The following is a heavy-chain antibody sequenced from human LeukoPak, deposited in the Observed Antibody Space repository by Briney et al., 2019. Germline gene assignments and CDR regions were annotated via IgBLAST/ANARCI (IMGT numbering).Heavy chain of an antibody. CDR1: GYTFTSYY. J-gene: IGHJ3*02. CDR2: INPSGGST. D-gene: IGHD3-3*01. Sequence: GASVKVSCKASGYTFTSYYMHWVRQAPGQGLEWMGIINPSGGSTSYAQKFQGRVTMTRDMSTSTVYMELSSLRSEDTAVYYCARGGGYYDFWSGYYWLAFDIWGQGTMVTVSS. V-gene: IGHV1-46*01. CDR3: ARGGGYYDFWSGYYWLAFDI.